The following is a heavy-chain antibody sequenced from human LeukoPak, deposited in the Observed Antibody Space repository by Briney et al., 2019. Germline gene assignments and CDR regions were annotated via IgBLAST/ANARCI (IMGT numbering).Heavy chain of an antibody. CDR2: INWNGGST. CDR1: GFTFDDYG. J-gene: IGHJ3*02. D-gene: IGHD2-8*01. V-gene: IGHV3-20*04. Sequence: GGSLRLSCAASGFTFDDYGMSWVRQAPGKGLEWVSGINWNGGSTGYADSVKGRFTISRDNSKNTLYLQMNSLRAEDTAVYYCAKGDTATMVFVMFVAFDIWGQGTMVTVSS. CDR3: AKGDTATMVFVMFVAFDI.